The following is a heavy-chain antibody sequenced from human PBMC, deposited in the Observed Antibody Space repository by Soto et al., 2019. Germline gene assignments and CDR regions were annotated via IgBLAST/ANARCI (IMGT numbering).Heavy chain of an antibody. CDR2: ISYDGSNK. V-gene: IGHV3-30*18. CDR3: AKDVGYSSGWYNMRYFDY. Sequence: GGSLRLSCAASGFTFSSYGMHWVRQAPGKGLEWVAVISYDGSNKYYADSVKGRFTISRDNSKNTLYLQMNSLRAEDTAVYYCAKDVGYSSGWYNMRYFDYWGQGTLVTVSS. D-gene: IGHD6-19*01. J-gene: IGHJ4*02. CDR1: GFTFSSYG.